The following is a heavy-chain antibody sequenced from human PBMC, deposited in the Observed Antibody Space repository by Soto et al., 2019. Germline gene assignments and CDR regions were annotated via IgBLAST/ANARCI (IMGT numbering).Heavy chain of an antibody. CDR2: ISAYNGNT. Sequence: ASVKVSCKASGYTFTSYGISWVRQAPGQGLEWMGWISAYNGNTNYAQKLQGRATMTTDTSTSTAYMELRSLRAEDTAVYYCANEIWELLFDSYFDYWGQGTLVTVSS. CDR1: GYTFTSYG. D-gene: IGHD1-26*01. V-gene: IGHV1-18*01. J-gene: IGHJ4*02. CDR3: ANEIWELLFDSYFDY.